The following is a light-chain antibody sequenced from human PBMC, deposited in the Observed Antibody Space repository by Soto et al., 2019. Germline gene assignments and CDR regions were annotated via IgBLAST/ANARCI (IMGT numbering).Light chain of an antibody. Sequence: VMTQSPLSLPVTPGEPASISCRSSQSLVHSNGYNYLDWYLQKPGQSPQLLIYLGSSRASGVPDRFSGSGSGTDFTLKISRVEAEDVGVYYCMQALQTTYTFGQGTKLEI. CDR2: LGS. CDR1: QSLVHSNGYNY. J-gene: IGKJ2*01. V-gene: IGKV2-28*01. CDR3: MQALQTTYT.